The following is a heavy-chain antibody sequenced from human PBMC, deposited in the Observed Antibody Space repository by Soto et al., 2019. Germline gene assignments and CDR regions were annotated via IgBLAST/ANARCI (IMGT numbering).Heavy chain of an antibody. D-gene: IGHD2-8*02. V-gene: IGHV3-9*01. CDR2: ISWNSGTI. J-gene: IGHJ6*02. CDR3: AKSTGGTANGMGV. CDR1: GFSFDDYA. Sequence: EVQVVESGGGLVQPGRSLRLSCAASGFSFDDYAMHWVRQAPGKGLEWVSGISWNSGTIGYADSVKGRFTISRDNAKNSLYMKMNSLRAEDTALYYCAKSTGGTANGMGVWGQGTMVTVSS.